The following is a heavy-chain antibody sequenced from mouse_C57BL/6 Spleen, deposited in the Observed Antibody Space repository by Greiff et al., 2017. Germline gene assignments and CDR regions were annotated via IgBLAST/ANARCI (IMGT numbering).Heavy chain of an antibody. D-gene: IGHD2-5*01. CDR3: ARHYSNSFDY. V-gene: IGHV5-6*02. Sequence: EVMLVESGGDLVKPGGSLKLSCAASGFTFSSYGMSWVRQTPDKRLEWVATISSGGSYTYSPDSVKGRFTISRDNAKNTLYLQVSSLKSKDTAMYYCARHYSNSFDYWGQGTTLTVSS. CDR1: GFTFSSYG. CDR2: ISSGGSYT. J-gene: IGHJ2*01.